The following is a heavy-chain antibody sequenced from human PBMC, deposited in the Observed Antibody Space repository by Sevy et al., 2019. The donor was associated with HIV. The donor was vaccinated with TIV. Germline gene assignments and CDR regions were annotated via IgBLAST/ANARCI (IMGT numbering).Heavy chain of an antibody. CDR1: GGSISSSSYY. V-gene: IGHV4-39*01. J-gene: IGHJ1*01. CDR3: ARHGIDYDYVWGSYRYTPEYFQH. D-gene: IGHD3-16*02. CDR2: IYYSGST. Sequence: SETLSLTCTVSGGSISSSSYYWGWIRQPPGKGLEWIGSIYYSGSTYYNPSLKSRVTISVDTSKNQISLKLSSVTAADKAVYYCARHGIDYDYVWGSYRYTPEYFQHWGQGTLVTVSS.